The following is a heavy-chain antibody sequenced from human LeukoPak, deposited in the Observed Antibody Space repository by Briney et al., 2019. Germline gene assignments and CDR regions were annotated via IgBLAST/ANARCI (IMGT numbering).Heavy chain of an antibody. CDR1: GFTFSSYS. J-gene: IGHJ4*02. D-gene: IGHD2-15*01. Sequence: GGSLRLSCAASGFTFSSYSMNWVRQAPGKGLEWVSSISSSSSYIYYADSVKGRFTISRDNAKNSLYLQMNSLRAEDTAVYYCARNGWGSSGDTNFDYWGQGTPVTVSS. V-gene: IGHV3-21*01. CDR3: ARNGWGSSGDTNFDY. CDR2: ISSSSSYI.